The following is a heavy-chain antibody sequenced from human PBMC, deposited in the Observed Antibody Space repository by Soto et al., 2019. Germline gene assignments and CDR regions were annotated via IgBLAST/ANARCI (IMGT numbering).Heavy chain of an antibody. Sequence: GGSLRLSCAASGFTFSSYSMNWVRQAPGKGLEWVSSISSSSSYIYSADSLKGRFTISRDNAKNSLYLQMNSLRAEDTAVYYCARWGDYCYHAMDVWGQGTTVTVSS. J-gene: IGHJ6*02. D-gene: IGHD3-16*01. CDR1: GFTFSSYS. CDR3: ARWGDYCYHAMDV. V-gene: IGHV3-21*01. CDR2: ISSSSSYI.